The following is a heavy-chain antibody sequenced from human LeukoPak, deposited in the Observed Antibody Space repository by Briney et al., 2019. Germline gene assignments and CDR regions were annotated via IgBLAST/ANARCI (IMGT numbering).Heavy chain of an antibody. Sequence: KSSETLSLTCTVSVGSISSYYWSWIRKPPGKGLEWIGYIYYSGSTNYNPSLKSRVTISVDTSKNQFSLKLSSVTAADTAVYYCARGPTRYYRDYWGQGTLVTVSS. CDR2: IYYSGST. D-gene: IGHD3-9*01. CDR1: VGSISSYY. J-gene: IGHJ4*02. V-gene: IGHV4-59*01. CDR3: ARGPTRYYRDY.